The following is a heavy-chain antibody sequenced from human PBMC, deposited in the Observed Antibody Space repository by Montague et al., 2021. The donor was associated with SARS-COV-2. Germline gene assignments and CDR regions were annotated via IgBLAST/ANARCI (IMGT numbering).Heavy chain of an antibody. CDR3: AGVAGGYYHDSSAYFDY. J-gene: IGHJ4*02. Sequence: SETLSLTCAVYGGSFSGYYWSWIRQPPGKGLEWIGEINQSGSTNYNPSLKSRVTLSVDTSKKQFSLKLSSPTAADTAVYYCAGVAGGYYHDSSAYFDYWGQGSLVTVSS. D-gene: IGHD3-22*01. CDR2: INQSGST. CDR1: GGSFSGYY. V-gene: IGHV4-34*01.